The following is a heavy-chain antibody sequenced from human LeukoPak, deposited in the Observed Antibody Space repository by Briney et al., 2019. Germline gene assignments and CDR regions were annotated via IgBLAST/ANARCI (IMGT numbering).Heavy chain of an antibody. D-gene: IGHD3-10*01. CDR3: ARDRYGGYFDY. CDR1: GGSFSGYY. V-gene: IGHV4-34*01. J-gene: IGHJ4*02. CDR2: INHSGST. Sequence: KPSETLSLTCAVYGGSFSGYYWSWIRQPPGKGLEWIGEINHSGSTNYNPSLKSRVTISVDTSKNQCSLKLSSVTAADTAVYYCARDRYGGYFDYWGQGTLVTVPS.